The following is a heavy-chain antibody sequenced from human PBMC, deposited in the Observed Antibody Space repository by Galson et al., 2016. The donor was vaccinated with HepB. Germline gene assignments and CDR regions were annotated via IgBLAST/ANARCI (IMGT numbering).Heavy chain of an antibody. V-gene: IGHV4-59*01. Sequence: SETLSLTCTVSGASISGYYSSWIRQPPGKGLEWLGYIYYSGRTNYNPSLKSRVTISVDTSKNQFSLKLSSVTAADTAVYYCARDDSGGWYGFHYGMDVWGQGTTVTVSS. D-gene: IGHD6-19*01. CDR1: GASISGYY. CDR2: IYYSGRT. J-gene: IGHJ6*02. CDR3: ARDDSGGWYGFHYGMDV.